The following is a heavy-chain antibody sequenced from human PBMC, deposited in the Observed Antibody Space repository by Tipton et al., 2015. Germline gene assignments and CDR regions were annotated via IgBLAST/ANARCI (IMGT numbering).Heavy chain of an antibody. CDR1: GGSVSSGSYF. D-gene: IGHD5-12*01. Sequence: TLSLTCNVSGGSVSSGSYFWSWIRQHPGKGLEWIGYIYYSGNTYYNPSLKSRVTISVDTSKSQFSLKLTSVTAADTAVYYCARVKVATMLYYFDYWGQGTLVTVSS. CDR2: IYYSGNT. J-gene: IGHJ4*02. CDR3: ARVKVATMLYYFDY. V-gene: IGHV4-31*03.